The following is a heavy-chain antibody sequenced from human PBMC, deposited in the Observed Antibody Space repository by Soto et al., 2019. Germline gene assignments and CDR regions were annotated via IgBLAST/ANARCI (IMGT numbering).Heavy chain of an antibody. J-gene: IGHJ3*02. CDR3: ARSREQWLVDAFDI. D-gene: IGHD6-19*01. CDR1: GGSFRCYY. Sequence: PSETLSLTSSVYGGSFRCYYLSWIRQSPGKGLEWIGEVNPTGSTKYNPSLKSRVTISVDTSKTQFSLNLNSVTAADTALYYCARSREQWLVDAFDIWGQGTMVTVSS. CDR2: VNPTGST. V-gene: IGHV4-34*01.